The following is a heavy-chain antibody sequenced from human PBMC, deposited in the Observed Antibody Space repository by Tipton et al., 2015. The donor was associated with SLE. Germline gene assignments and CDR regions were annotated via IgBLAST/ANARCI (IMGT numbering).Heavy chain of an antibody. D-gene: IGHD3-10*01. J-gene: IGHJ5*02. V-gene: IGHV4-59*01. CDR1: GGSISSYY. Sequence: TLSLTCTVPGGSISSYYWSWIRQPPGKGLEWIGYIYYSGSTNYNPSLKSRVTISLDMSKNQFSLKLSSVTAADTAVYYCASSGRVRGVIKGNWFDPWGQGTLVTVSS. CDR2: IYYSGST. CDR3: ASSGRVRGVIKGNWFDP.